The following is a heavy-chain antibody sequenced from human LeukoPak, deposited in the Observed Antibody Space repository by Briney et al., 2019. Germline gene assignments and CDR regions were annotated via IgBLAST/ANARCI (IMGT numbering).Heavy chain of an antibody. V-gene: IGHV3-23*01. Sequence: GGTLRLSCAASGFTFRSFAMNWVRQAPGKGLECVSAISGGGDFTKYADSVKGRLTISRDNSKSTLYLQMNSLRAEDTAVYYCAKSVFDSSGDPYMDVWGKGTTVTISS. J-gene: IGHJ6*03. CDR2: ISGGGDFT. CDR1: GFTFRSFA. D-gene: IGHD3-22*01. CDR3: AKSVFDSSGDPYMDV.